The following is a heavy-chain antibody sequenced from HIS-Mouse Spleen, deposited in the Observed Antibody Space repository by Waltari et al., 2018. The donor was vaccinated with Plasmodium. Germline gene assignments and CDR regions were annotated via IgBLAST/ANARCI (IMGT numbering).Heavy chain of an antibody. V-gene: IGHV1-2*02. CDR2: INTNRGGK. Sequence: QVQLVQSGAEVKKPGASVTVSCKASGYTFTAYYMHWVRQAPGQGLEWMGWINTNRGGKNNAKKVQGRVTMTRDTSISTAYMELSRLRSDDTAVYYCARDGPGETSFDYWGQGTLVTVSS. D-gene: IGHD3-16*01. CDR3: ARDGPGETSFDY. J-gene: IGHJ4*02. CDR1: GYTFTAYY.